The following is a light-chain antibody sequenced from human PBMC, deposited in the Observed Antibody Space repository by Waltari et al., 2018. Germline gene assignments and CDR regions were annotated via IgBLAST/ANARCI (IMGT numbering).Light chain of an antibody. CDR2: KAS. CDR1: QSIMSW. Sequence: DVQMTQSPSTLSASVGDTVSITCRASQSIMSWLAWYQQKAGKAPKVLISKASTLESGVPSRFSGSESGTEFNLNISNPQPDDFATYYCQQYNTDYTFGQGTILEIK. J-gene: IGKJ2*01. CDR3: QQYNTDYT. V-gene: IGKV1-5*03.